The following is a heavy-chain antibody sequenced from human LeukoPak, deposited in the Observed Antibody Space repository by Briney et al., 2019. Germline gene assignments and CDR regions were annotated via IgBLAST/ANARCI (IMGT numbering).Heavy chain of an antibody. D-gene: IGHD3-10*01. Sequence: PSKTLSLTCTVSGGSISSSSYYWGWIRQPPGKGLEYIGNVYYSGSAYYTPSLKSRVTISVDTSKNQFSLNLNSVTAADTAVYYCAREALIYYYGSGSHPHLFDYWGQGTLVTVSS. CDR3: AREALIYYYGSGSHPHLFDY. J-gene: IGHJ4*02. CDR2: VYYSGSA. V-gene: IGHV4-39*02. CDR1: GGSISSSSYY.